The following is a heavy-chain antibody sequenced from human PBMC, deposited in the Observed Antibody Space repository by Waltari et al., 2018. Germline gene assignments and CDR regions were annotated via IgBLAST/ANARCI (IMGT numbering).Heavy chain of an antibody. J-gene: IGHJ4*02. V-gene: IGHV3-7*01. CDR1: GVTFSDFW. CDR3: ASNQVPAVTVQNDY. CDR2: IKQDGSEK. Sequence: VQLVESGGGLVQPGGSLRLSCAVSGVTFSDFWMNWVRQAPGKGLEWVANIKQDGSEKYYVDSVKGRFTISRDNAKNSLYLQMNSLRVEDTAVYYCASNQVPAVTVQNDYWGQGTLVTVSS. D-gene: IGHD2-2*01.